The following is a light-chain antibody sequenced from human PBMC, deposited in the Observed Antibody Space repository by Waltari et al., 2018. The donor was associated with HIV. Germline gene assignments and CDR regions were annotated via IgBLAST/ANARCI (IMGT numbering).Light chain of an antibody. V-gene: IGLV2-23*02. Sequence: QSALTQPASVSGSPGQSITIPCPGTSSDVGGYNYLPWSQQHPGKAPKLMIYDVSKRPSGVSNRFSGSKSGNTASLTISGLQAEDEADYYCCSYAGSNTFNYVFGTGTKVTVL. J-gene: IGLJ1*01. CDR3: CSYAGSNTFNYV. CDR2: DVS. CDR1: SSDVGGYNY.